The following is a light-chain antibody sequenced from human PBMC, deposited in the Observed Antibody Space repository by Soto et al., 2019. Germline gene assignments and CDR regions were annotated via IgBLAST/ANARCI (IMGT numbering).Light chain of an antibody. V-gene: IGKV1-39*01. CDR3: QQSYTVPTT. CDR2: AAS. J-gene: IGKJ5*01. Sequence: DIQMTQSPPSLSASVGDRVTIACRASQSIATYLNWYQQRPGQAPQLLISAASTLRSGVPSRFSGSGSGTDFTLTIDSLQTEDFASYYCQQSYTVPTTFGQGTRLDFK. CDR1: QSIATY.